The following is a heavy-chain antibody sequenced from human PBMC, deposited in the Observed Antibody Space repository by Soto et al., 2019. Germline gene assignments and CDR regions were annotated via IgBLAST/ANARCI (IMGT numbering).Heavy chain of an antibody. D-gene: IGHD3-22*01. CDR2: IYSGGST. J-gene: IGHJ1*01. CDR1: GFTVSSNY. V-gene: IGHV3-53*01. CDR3: ARDRVESGYPEYFQH. Sequence: EVQLVESGGGLIQPGGSLRLSCAASGFTVSSNYMSWVRQAPGKGLEWVSVIYSGGSTYYADSVKGRFTISRDNSKTTLYLQMTNLRAEDPAVYYCARDRVESGYPEYFQHWGQGTLVTVSS.